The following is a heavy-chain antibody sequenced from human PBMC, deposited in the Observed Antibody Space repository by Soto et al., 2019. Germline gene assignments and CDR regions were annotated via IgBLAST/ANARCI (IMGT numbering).Heavy chain of an antibody. CDR1: GGSVSSGSYY. J-gene: IGHJ5*02. V-gene: IGHV4-61*01. CDR2: IYYSGST. Sequence: SETLSLTCTVSGGSVSSGSYYWSWIRQPPGKGLEWIGYIYYSGSTNYNPSLKSRVTISVDTSKNQFSLKLSSVTAADTAVYYCARAPRITMIVNWFDPWGQGTLAPVSS. CDR3: ARAPRITMIVNWFDP. D-gene: IGHD3-22*01.